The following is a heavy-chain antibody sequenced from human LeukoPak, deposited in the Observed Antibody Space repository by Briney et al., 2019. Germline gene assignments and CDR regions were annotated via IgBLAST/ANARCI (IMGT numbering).Heavy chain of an antibody. Sequence: GGSLRLSCAASGFTFSDYYMSWIRQAPGKGLEWVSYISSSSSYTNYADSVKGRFTISRDNSKNTLYLQMNSLRAEDTAVYYCAKEMITFGGVIARTLFDYWGQGTLVTVSS. J-gene: IGHJ4*02. CDR2: ISSSSSYT. V-gene: IGHV3-11*06. D-gene: IGHD3-16*02. CDR3: AKEMITFGGVIARTLFDY. CDR1: GFTFSDYY.